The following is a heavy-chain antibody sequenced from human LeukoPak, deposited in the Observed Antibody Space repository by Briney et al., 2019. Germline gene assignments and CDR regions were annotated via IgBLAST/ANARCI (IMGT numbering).Heavy chain of an antibody. J-gene: IGHJ4*02. D-gene: IGHD3-22*01. CDR3: AKDLKSIYYDSSGYA. CDR1: GFTFSSYA. CDR2: ISGSGGST. Sequence: GGSLRLSCAASGFTFSSYAMSWVRQAPGKGLEWVSAISGSGGSTYYAGSVKGRFTISRDISKNTLYLQMNSLRAEDTAVYYCAKDLKSIYYDSSGYAWGQGTLVTVSS. V-gene: IGHV3-23*01.